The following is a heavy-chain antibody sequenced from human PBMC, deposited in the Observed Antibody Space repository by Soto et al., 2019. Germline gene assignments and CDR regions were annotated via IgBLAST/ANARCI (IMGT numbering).Heavy chain of an antibody. CDR3: ARWSYLDY. V-gene: IGHV3-23*01. CDR2: ISGSDGKT. Sequence: PGGSLRLSCAASGFSFSSYALSWVRQAPGKGLEWVSTISGSDGKTFYADSVKGRFSISRDTSQSTLYLQMNSLRADDTAIYYCARWSYLDYWGQGTRVTVSS. J-gene: IGHJ4*02. D-gene: IGHD3-3*01. CDR1: GFSFSSYA.